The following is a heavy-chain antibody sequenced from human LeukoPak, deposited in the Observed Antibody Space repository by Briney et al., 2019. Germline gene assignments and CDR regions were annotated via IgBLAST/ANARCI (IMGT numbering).Heavy chain of an antibody. J-gene: IGHJ3*02. V-gene: IGHV4-39*02. CDR3: AREVEYYDSSGYRPHACDI. CDR2: ISYSGGT. CDR1: GGSIISNNHY. Sequence: SETLSLTCTVSGGSIISNNHYWGWTRQPPGKGLEWFGSISYSGGTAYNPSLRSRVAISVDTSKNQFSLKVNSVTAADTAVYYCAREVEYYDSSGYRPHACDIWAKGHWSPSLQ. D-gene: IGHD3-22*01.